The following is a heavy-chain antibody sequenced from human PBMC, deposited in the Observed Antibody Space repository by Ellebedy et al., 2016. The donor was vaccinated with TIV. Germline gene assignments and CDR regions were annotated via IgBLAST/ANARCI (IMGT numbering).Heavy chain of an antibody. CDR3: AREGSPYNWFDP. CDR1: GGSISSGGYY. J-gene: IGHJ5*02. V-gene: IGHV4-31*03. D-gene: IGHD2-15*01. CDR2: IYYSGST. Sequence: MPSETLSLTCTVSGGSISSGGYYWSWIRQHPGKGLEWIGYIYYSGSTYYNPSLKSRVTISVDTSKNQFSLKLSSVIAADTAVYYCAREGSPYNWFDPWGQGTLVTVSS.